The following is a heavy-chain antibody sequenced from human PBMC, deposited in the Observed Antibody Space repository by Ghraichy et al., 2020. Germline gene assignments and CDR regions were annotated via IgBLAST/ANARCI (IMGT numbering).Heavy chain of an antibody. CDR2: ISPGADTK. CDR1: GFTFRSYK. J-gene: IGHJ4*02. CDR3: AREGGTPEYHFDY. D-gene: IGHD2-2*01. V-gene: IGHV3-48*03. Sequence: GGSLRLSCVVSGFTFRSYKMHWFRQAPGKGLEWVSYISPGADTKYYLSSVQGRFTSSRDNAKNSRYLQMDSLRVDDTATYYCAREGGTPEYHFDYWGQGTLVTVSS.